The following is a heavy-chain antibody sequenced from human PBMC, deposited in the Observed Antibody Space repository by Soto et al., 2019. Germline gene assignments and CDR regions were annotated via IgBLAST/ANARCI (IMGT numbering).Heavy chain of an antibody. CDR2: IWYDGSNK. D-gene: IGHD3-16*01. CDR3: ARGGGLRGYYYCGMDV. J-gene: IGHJ6*02. Sequence: QVQLVESGGGVVQPGRSLRLSCAASGFTFSSYGMHWVRQAPGKGLEWVAVIWYDGSNKYYADSVKGRFTISRNNSKNTLHLQMNSLRAEDTAVYYCARGGGLRGYYYCGMDVWGQGATVTVCS. V-gene: IGHV3-33*01. CDR1: GFTFSSYG.